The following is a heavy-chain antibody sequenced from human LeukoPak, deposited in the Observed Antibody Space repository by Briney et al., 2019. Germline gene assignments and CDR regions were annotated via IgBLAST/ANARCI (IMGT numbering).Heavy chain of an antibody. V-gene: IGHV3-21*01. CDR1: GFTFSSYS. D-gene: IGHD1-26*01. CDR2: ISSSSSYI. CDR3: ARVAHYYHLDQ. J-gene: IGHJ4*02. Sequence: GGSLRLSCAASGFTFSSYSMNWVRQAPGKGLEWVSSISSSSSYIYYADSVKGRFTISRDNAKNPLYLQMKSLRAEDTAVYYCARVAHYYHLDQWGQGTLVTVSS.